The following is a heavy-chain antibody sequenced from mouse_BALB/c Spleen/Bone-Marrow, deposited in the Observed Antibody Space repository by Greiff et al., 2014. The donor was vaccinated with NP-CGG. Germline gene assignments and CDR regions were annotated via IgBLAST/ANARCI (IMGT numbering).Heavy chain of an antibody. CDR3: ARRTDRDXXYXWXXX. J-gene: IGHJ3*01. Sequence: QLQESGPELVKPGASVKMSCKASGYTFTSYVMHWVKQKPGQGLEWIGYINPYNXXXXXXXXXXXXAXXXXXXXSSXAYMELSSLTSEDSAVYYCARRTDRDXXYXWXXXWGQGTLVTVSA. V-gene: IGHV1-14*01. CDR1: GYTFTSYV. CDR2: INPYNXXX.